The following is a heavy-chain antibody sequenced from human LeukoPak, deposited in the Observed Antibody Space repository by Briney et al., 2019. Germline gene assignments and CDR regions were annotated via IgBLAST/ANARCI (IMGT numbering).Heavy chain of an antibody. CDR3: ARSGGYCCGGSCYYIDF. J-gene: IGHJ4*02. D-gene: IGHD2-15*01. CDR2: ISYDGSNK. CDR1: GFTFSSYD. V-gene: IGHV3-30-3*01. Sequence: GGSLRLSCAASGFTFSSYDMHWVRQAPGKGLEWVSVISYDGSNKYYADSVKGRFTISRDNSKKTLYLQMNSLRDEDTAVYYCARSGGYCCGGSCYYIDFWGQGTLVTVSS.